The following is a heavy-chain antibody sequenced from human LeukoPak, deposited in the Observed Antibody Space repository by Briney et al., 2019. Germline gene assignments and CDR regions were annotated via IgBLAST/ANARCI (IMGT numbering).Heavy chain of an antibody. CDR1: GGSFSGYY. J-gene: IGHJ4*02. Sequence: PSETLSLTCAVYGGSFSGYYWSWIRQPPGKGLEWIGEINHSGSTNYNPSLKSRVTISVDTSKNRFSLKLSSVTAADTAVYYCARGPGSPFDYWGQGTLVTVSS. CDR3: ARGPGSPFDY. CDR2: INHSGST. V-gene: IGHV4-34*01.